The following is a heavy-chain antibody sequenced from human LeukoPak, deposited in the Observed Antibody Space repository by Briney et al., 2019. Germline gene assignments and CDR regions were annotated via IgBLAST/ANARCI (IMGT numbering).Heavy chain of an antibody. J-gene: IGHJ3*02. CDR3: ARGDYYDSSGYYEDDAFDI. Sequence: ASLKVCSMAAGCSVTNEGSSWVRQDHGKELEWMGWISAYNGHKLYAQELQGRVTMTTDTSTSTAYMELRSLRSDDTAVYYCARGDYYDSSGYYEDDAFDIWGQGTMVTVSS. V-gene: IGHV1-18*01. CDR1: GCSVTNEG. D-gene: IGHD3-22*01. CDR2: ISAYNGHK.